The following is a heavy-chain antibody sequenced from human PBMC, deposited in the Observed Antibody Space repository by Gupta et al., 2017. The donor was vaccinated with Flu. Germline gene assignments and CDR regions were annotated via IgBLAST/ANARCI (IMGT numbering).Heavy chain of an antibody. J-gene: IGHJ4*02. CDR1: GFDFNSYE. CDR3: ARGHWGN. V-gene: IGHV3-48*03. CDR2: ISSSAVT. D-gene: IGHD3-16*01. Sequence: AASGFDFNSYEMSWVRQAPGRGLEWVAFISSSAVTYYTDPVRGRFTISRDNANKLLYLQMSSLRGEDTAIYYCARGHWGNWGQGTLVTVSS.